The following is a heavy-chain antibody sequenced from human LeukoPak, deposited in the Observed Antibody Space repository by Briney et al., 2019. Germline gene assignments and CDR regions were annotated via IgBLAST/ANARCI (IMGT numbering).Heavy chain of an antibody. CDR3: ARDNSGWSRDY. V-gene: IGHV3-69-1*01. CDR1: GFIFSTSN. Sequence: GGSLRLSCAASGFIFSTSNMSWVRQAPGKGLEWVSSISSHRSIYADPVKGRFTISRDTAKNLLYLQMNSLRAEDTALYYCARDNSGWSRDYWGQGTLVTVSA. CDR2: ISSHRSI. D-gene: IGHD6-19*01. J-gene: IGHJ4*02.